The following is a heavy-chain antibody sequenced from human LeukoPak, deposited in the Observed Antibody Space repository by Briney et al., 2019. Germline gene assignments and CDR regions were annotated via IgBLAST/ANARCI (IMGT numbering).Heavy chain of an antibody. CDR3: ARVSYYYDSSGSPQYYFDY. V-gene: IGHV4-59*01. CDR2: IYYSGST. D-gene: IGHD3-22*01. J-gene: IGHJ4*02. Sequence: PSETLSLTCTVSGGSISSYYWSWIRQPPGKGLEWIGYIYYSGSTNYNPSLKSRVTISVDTSKNQFSLKLSSVTAADTAVYYCARVSYYYDSSGSPQYYFDYWGQGTLVTVSS. CDR1: GGSISSYY.